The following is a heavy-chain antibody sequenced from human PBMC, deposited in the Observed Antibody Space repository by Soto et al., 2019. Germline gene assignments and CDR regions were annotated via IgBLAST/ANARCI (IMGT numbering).Heavy chain of an antibody. J-gene: IGHJ3*02. D-gene: IGHD1-26*01. CDR1: GYTFTGYY. Sequence: ASVKVSCKASGYTFTGYYIHWVRQAPGQGLEWMGWINPNTGGTNYAQKFQGRVTMTRDTSISTAYMELSTLKSDDAAVYYCARLMDPYSGPHLDIWGQGTMDTVS. CDR3: ARLMDPYSGPHLDI. CDR2: INPNTGGT. V-gene: IGHV1-2*02.